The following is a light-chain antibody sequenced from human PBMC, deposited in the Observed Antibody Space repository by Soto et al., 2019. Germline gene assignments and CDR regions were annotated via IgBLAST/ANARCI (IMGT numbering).Light chain of an antibody. J-gene: IGKJ1*01. CDR3: LHYNKWPRWT. Sequence: EIVLTQSPATLSLSPGERATLSCRASQSVSSYLAWYQQKPGQAPRLLIYDASNRATGIPARFSGSGSGTEFTLTIRGLQSEDFAVYYCLHYNKWPRWTFGQGTKVEIK. V-gene: IGKV3-11*01. CDR2: DAS. CDR1: QSVSSY.